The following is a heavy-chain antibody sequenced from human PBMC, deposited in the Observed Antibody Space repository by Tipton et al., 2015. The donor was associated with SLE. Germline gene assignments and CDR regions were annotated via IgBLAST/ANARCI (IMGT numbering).Heavy chain of an antibody. V-gene: IGHV3-20*04. CDR3: ARDSRVPRYYFDY. CDR1: GFMFENYV. CDR2: INWNGGST. J-gene: IGHJ4*02. Sequence: GSLRLSCAASGFMFENYVMIWVRQAPGRGLEWVAGINWNGGSTGYADSVRGRFTISRDNAKNTLYLQMNSLRAEDTAVYYCARDSRVPRYYFDYWGQGTLVTVSS. D-gene: IGHD3-10*01.